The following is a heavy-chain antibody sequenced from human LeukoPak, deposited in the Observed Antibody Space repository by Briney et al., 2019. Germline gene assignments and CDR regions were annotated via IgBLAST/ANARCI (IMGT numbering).Heavy chain of an antibody. J-gene: IGHJ4*02. V-gene: IGHV4-38-2*01. Sequence: PSETLSLTCAVSGYSISSGYYWGWIQQPPGKGLEWIGSIYHSGSTYYNPSLKSRVTISVDTSKNQFSLKLSSVTAADTAVYYCARTGVLLWFGELLYYFDYWGQGTLVTVSS. CDR3: ARTGVLLWFGELLYYFDY. D-gene: IGHD3-10*01. CDR2: IYHSGST. CDR1: GYSISSGYY.